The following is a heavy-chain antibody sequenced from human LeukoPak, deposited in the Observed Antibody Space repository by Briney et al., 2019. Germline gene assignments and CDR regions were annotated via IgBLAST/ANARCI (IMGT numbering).Heavy chain of an antibody. CDR1: GYSISSGYY. J-gene: IGHJ4*02. D-gene: IGHD3-22*01. CDR3: ARVSVSSGFDY. Sequence: PSETLSLTCTVSGYSISSGYYWGWIRQPPGKGLEWIGSIYHSGSTYYNPSLKSRVTISVGTSKNQFSLKLSSVTAADTAVYYCARVSVSSGFDYWGQGALVTVPS. CDR2: IYHSGST. V-gene: IGHV4-38-2*02.